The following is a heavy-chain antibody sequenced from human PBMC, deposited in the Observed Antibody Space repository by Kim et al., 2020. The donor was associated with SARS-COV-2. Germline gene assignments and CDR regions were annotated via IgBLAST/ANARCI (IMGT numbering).Heavy chain of an antibody. CDR1: GGSFSGYY. D-gene: IGHD2-2*01. CDR2: INHSGST. Sequence: SETLSLTCAVYGGSFSGYYWSWIRQPPGKGLEWIGEINHSGSTNYNPSLKSRVTISVDTSKNQFSLKLSSVTAADTAVYYCARGCFVGTSCYASDYWGQGTLVTVSS. J-gene: IGHJ4*02. V-gene: IGHV4-34*01. CDR3: ARGCFVGTSCYASDY.